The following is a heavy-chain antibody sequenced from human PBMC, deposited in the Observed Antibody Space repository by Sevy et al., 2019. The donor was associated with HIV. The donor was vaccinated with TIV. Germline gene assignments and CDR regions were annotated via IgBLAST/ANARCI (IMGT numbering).Heavy chain of an antibody. CDR3: ARAISYYYDSSGYYWGYYFDY. D-gene: IGHD3-22*01. Sequence: VSVTVSCKASGYTFTGYYMHWVRQAPGQGLEWMGWINPNSGGTNYAQKFQGWVTMTRDTSISTAYMELSRLRSDDTAVYYCARAISYYYDSSGYYWGYYFDYWGQGTLVTVSS. CDR1: GYTFTGYY. V-gene: IGHV1-2*04. J-gene: IGHJ4*02. CDR2: INPNSGGT.